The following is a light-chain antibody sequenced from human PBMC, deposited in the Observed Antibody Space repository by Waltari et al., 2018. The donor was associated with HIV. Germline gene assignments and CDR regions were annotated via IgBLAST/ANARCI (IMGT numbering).Light chain of an antibody. Sequence: DIQMTQSPSSMSASVGDRVTITCRASQFISTSLAWYQQRPSRAHKLLIFAASRLQSGVPSRFSGGGSGTQFTLTINRLQPEDLATYYCQQAFSFPHTFGQGT. V-gene: IGKV1-12*01. CDR1: QFISTS. CDR3: QQAFSFPHT. J-gene: IGKJ2*01. CDR2: AAS.